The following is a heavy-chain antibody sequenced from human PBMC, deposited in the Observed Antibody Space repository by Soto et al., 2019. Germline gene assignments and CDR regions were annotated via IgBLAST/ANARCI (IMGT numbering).Heavy chain of an antibody. J-gene: IGHJ5*02. CDR2: IIPIFGTA. D-gene: IGHD1-26*01. CDR3: ARDPRPYSGSYSRSWFDP. Sequence: QVQLVQSGAEVKKPGSSVKVSCKASGGTFSSYAISWVRQAPGQGLEWMGGIIPIFGTANYAQKFQGRVTITADESTSTAYMELSSLRSEDTAVYYCARDPRPYSGSYSRSWFDPWSQGTLVTVSS. V-gene: IGHV1-69*12. CDR1: GGTFSSYA.